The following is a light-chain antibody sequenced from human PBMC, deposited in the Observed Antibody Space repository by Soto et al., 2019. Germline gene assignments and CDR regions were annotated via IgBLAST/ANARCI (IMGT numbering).Light chain of an antibody. V-gene: IGLV2-14*01. J-gene: IGLJ2*01. Sequence: QSALTQPASVSGSPGQSITISCTGTSSDVGGYNYVSWYQQHPGKAPKLMIYDVSNRPSGVSNRFSGSNSGNTASLTISGLQAEDEADYYCSSYTSSSTPFVVFGGGTKVTVL. CDR3: SSYTSSSTPFVV. CDR2: DVS. CDR1: SSDVGGYNY.